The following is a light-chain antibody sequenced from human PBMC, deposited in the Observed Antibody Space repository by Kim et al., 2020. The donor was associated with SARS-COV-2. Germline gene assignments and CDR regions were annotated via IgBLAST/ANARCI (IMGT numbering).Light chain of an antibody. Sequence: VLTQPSSLSASPGASASLTCTLRSGINVGTYRIYWYRQRPGSPPQYLLRYKSDSDKQQGSGVPSRFSGSKDASANAGILLISGLQSEDEADYYCMISHKGGWVFGGGTQLTVL. J-gene: IGLJ3*02. CDR2: YKSDSDK. V-gene: IGLV5-45*02. CDR1: SGINVGTYR. CDR3: MISHKGGWV.